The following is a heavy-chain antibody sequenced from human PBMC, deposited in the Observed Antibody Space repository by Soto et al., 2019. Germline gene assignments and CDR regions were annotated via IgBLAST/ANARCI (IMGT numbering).Heavy chain of an antibody. J-gene: IGHJ4*02. CDR1: GFTFSSYA. CDR2: ISGSGGST. D-gene: IGHD3-22*01. V-gene: IGHV3-23*01. Sequence: EVQLLESGGGLVQPGGSLRLSCAASGFTFSSYAMSWVRQAPGKGLEWVSAISGSGGSTYYADSVKGRFTISRDNSNNTLYLQMNSLRAEDTAVYYCAKADYYDSSGYYGIFDYWGQGTLVTVSS. CDR3: AKADYYDSSGYYGIFDY.